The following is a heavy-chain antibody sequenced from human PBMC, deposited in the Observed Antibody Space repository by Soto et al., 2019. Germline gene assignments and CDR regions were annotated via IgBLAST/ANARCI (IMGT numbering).Heavy chain of an antibody. D-gene: IGHD3-3*01. CDR3: ARSPQYYTPGSSPFDY. CDR1: SYVIESGHY. V-gene: IGHV4-38-2*01. CDR2: IYDSGTT. Sequence: ASETLSLTCVVSSYVIESGHYWGWVRQPPGKGLEWVGSIYDSGTTYNNASLRSRVTISADPSKNQFSLSLTSVTGADAAVYYCARSPQYYTPGSSPFDYWGPGTMVTVSS. J-gene: IGHJ4*03.